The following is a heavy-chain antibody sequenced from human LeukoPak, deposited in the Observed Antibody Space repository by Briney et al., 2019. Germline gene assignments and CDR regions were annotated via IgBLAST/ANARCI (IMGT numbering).Heavy chain of an antibody. CDR1: GASISSYY. CDR2: IYYSGST. D-gene: IGHD2-2*01. CDR3: VRVADDLLSSLDY. J-gene: IGHJ4*02. Sequence: SETLSLTCAVSGASISSYYWSWIRQPPGKGLEWIGYIYYSGSTNFHPSLKSRVTISLDTSKNQFSLKLTSVTAADTAVYYCVRVADDLLSSLDYWGQGTLVTVSS. V-gene: IGHV4-59*08.